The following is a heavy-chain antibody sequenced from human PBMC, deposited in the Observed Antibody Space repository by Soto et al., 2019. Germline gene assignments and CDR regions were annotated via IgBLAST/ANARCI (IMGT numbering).Heavy chain of an antibody. CDR3: ARGRYQPLLYYYYYGMDV. Sequence: QVQLVQSGAEVKKPGSSVEVSCKASGGTFSSYAISWVRQAPGQGLEWMGGIIPIFGTANYAQKFQGRVTITADESTSTAYMELSSLRSEDTAVYYCARGRYQPLLYYYYYGMDVWGQGTTVTVSS. CDR1: GGTFSSYA. V-gene: IGHV1-69*12. CDR2: IIPIFGTA. D-gene: IGHD2-2*01. J-gene: IGHJ6*02.